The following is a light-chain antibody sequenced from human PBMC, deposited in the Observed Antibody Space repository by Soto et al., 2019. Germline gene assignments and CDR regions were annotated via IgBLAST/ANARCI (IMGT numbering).Light chain of an antibody. Sequence: EIVLTQSPGTLSLSPGERATLSCRASQSVSSSYLAWYQQKPGQAPRLLIYDASSRATGIPDRFSGSGSGTDLTLTISRLEREDFAVYFCQQYGSSPYTFGQGTKLEIK. CDR2: DAS. V-gene: IGKV3-20*01. CDR3: QQYGSSPYT. CDR1: QSVSSSY. J-gene: IGKJ2*01.